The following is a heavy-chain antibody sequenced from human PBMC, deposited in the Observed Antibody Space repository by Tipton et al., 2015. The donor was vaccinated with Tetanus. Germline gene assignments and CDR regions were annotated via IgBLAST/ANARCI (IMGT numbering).Heavy chain of an antibody. Sequence: TLSLTCTVSGGSISSYYWSWIRQPPGKGLEWIGYIYYSGSTNYNPSLKSRVTISVDTSKNQFSLKLSSVTAAETAVYYCASGGRYDYGVQGWFDPWGQGTLVTVSS. CDR3: ASGGRYDYGVQGWFDP. D-gene: IGHD4-17*01. CDR1: GGSISSYY. CDR2: IYYSGST. V-gene: IGHV4-59*01. J-gene: IGHJ5*02.